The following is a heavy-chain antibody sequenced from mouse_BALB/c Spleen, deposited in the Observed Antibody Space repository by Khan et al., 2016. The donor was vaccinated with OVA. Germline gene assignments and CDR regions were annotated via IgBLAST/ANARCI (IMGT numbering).Heavy chain of an antibody. D-gene: IGHD1-1*01. CDR3: TRDRNYYGSSFYFDY. J-gene: IGHJ2*01. CDR2: ITSGGSYT. V-gene: IGHV5-6-4*01. Sequence: EVELVESGGGLVKPGGSLKLSCAASGFAFSSYSMSWVRQTPVKRLEWVATITSGGSYTYYPDSVKGRFTISRDNAKNTLYLQMCSLKSEYTAMYYCTRDRNYYGSSFYFDYWGQGTTLTVSS. CDR1: GFAFSSYS.